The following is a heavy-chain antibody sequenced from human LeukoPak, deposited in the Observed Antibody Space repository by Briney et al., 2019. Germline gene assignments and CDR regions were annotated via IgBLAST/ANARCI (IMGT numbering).Heavy chain of an antibody. CDR2: ISYDGSNK. Sequence: GRSLRLSCAASGFTFSSYAMHWVRQAPGKGLEWVAVISYDGSNKYYADSVKGRFTISRDNSKNTLYLQMNSLRAEDTAVYYCASEIDCSSTSCVTDAFDIWGQGTMVTVSS. CDR3: ASEIDCSSTSCVTDAFDI. V-gene: IGHV3-30-3*01. J-gene: IGHJ3*02. D-gene: IGHD2-2*01. CDR1: GFTFSSYA.